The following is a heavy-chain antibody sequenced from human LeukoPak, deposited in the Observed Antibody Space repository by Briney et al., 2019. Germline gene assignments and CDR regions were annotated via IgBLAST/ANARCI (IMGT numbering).Heavy chain of an antibody. D-gene: IGHD6-13*01. J-gene: IGHJ4*02. CDR2: INPDSGGT. V-gene: IGHV1-2*02. CDR1: GYLFTGYY. CDR3: ARDLSVAAVDY. Sequence: ASVKVSCKPSGYLFTGYYMHWVRQAPGQGLEWMGWINPDSGGTNYAQKFQGRVTMTRDTSISTAYMDLSRLISDDTAVYYCARDLSVAAVDYWGQGTLVTVSS.